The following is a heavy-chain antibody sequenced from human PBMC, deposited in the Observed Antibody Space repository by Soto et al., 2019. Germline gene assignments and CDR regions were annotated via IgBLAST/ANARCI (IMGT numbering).Heavy chain of an antibody. V-gene: IGHV4-39*01. Sequence: QLQLLQSGPGLVRPSETLSLTCSVSGGSITSDGYYWGWIRQSPGKGLQWIGSIYYTGSTYYYPSLASRATVSVDTSKNQISLSLTSVTAADAAVYYCVRGGKFYQQETYYFDYWGQGTLVAVSS. J-gene: IGHJ4*02. CDR2: IYYTGST. CDR3: VRGGKFYQQETYYFDY. CDR1: GGSITSDGYY. D-gene: IGHD3-16*01.